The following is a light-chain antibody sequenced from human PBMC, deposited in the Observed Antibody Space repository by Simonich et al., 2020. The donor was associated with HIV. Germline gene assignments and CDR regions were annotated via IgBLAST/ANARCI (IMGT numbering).Light chain of an antibody. CDR1: QSVLYSSNNKNY. Sequence: DIVMTQSPDSLAVSLGERATINCKSSQSVLYSSNNKNYLAWYQQKPGQPPKLLIYWASTRESGVPDRISASGSGTDFTLTISSLQAEDVAVYYCQQYYDTPYTFGQGTKLEIK. CDR3: QQYYDTPYT. CDR2: WAS. V-gene: IGKV4-1*01. J-gene: IGKJ2*01.